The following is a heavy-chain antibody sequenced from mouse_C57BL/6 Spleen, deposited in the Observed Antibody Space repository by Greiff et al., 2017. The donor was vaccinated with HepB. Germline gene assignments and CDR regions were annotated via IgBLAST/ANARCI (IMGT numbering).Heavy chain of an antibody. V-gene: IGHV1-50*01. D-gene: IGHD1-1*01. CDR1: GYTFTSYW. CDR3: ARGELTTVVH. CDR2: IDPSDSYT. Sequence: VQLQQPGAELVKPGASVKLSCKASGYTFTSYWMQWVKQRPGQGLEWIGEIDPSDSYTNYNQKFKGKATLTVDTSSSTAYMQLSSLTSEDSAVYYCARGELTTVVHWGQGTTLTVSS. J-gene: IGHJ2*01.